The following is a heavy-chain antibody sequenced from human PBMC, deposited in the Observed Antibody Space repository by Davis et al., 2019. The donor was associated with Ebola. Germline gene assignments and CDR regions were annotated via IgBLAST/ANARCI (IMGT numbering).Heavy chain of an antibody. CDR2: ISSGGSKT. D-gene: IGHD6-19*01. CDR1: GFTFYRYE. CDR3: ASAEALAGGNFDY. V-gene: IGHV3-23*01. Sequence: PGGSLRLSCAASGFTFYRYEMNWVRLAPGGGLEWVSGISSGGSKTYYADSVKGRFTISRDNSKNTVYVQMNSLRAEDTAIYYCASAEALAGGNFDYWGQGTPVTVSS. J-gene: IGHJ4*02.